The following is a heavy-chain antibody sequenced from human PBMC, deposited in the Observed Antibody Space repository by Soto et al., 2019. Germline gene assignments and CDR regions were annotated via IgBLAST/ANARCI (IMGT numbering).Heavy chain of an antibody. CDR2: TSSSSGST. J-gene: IGHJ5*02. Sequence: LRLSCAASGFIFNSYRMSWVRQAPGKGLQWVASTSSSSGSTDYADSVKGRFTISRDNSKNTLYLQMNSLRAEDTAVYFCAKDLYSSSWERKYYFDHWGQGTRVTVSS. CDR1: GFIFNSYR. CDR3: AKDLYSSSWERKYYFDH. V-gene: IGHV3-23*01. D-gene: IGHD6-13*01.